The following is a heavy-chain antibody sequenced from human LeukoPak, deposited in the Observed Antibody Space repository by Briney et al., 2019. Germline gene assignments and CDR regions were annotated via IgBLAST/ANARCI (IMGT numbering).Heavy chain of an antibody. Sequence: SVKVSCKASGGTFSSYAISWVRQAPGQGLEWMGGIIPIFGTANYAQKFQGRVTITADESTSTAYMELSSLRSEDTAVYYCARDSGMVTPSGYYYYGMDVWGQGTTVTVSS. J-gene: IGHJ6*02. CDR3: ARDSGMVTPSGYYYYGMDV. D-gene: IGHD5-18*01. V-gene: IGHV1-69*13. CDR2: IIPIFGTA. CDR1: GGTFSSYA.